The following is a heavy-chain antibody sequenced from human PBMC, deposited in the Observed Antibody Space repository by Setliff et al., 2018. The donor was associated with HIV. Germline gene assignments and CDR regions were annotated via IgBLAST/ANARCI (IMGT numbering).Heavy chain of an antibody. D-gene: IGHD3-22*01. V-gene: IGHV3-23*01. CDR1: GLTLSNSA. CDR3: ARDRASSGYYARFDH. J-gene: IGHJ4*02. Sequence: GGSLRLSCAASGLTLSNSAMTWVRQKPWRGLEWVSLIQSGGIIYYADSVKGRFTISRDNSNNTLSLQMNSLRSEDTAIYYCARDRASSGYYARFDHWGQGTLVTVSS. CDR2: IQSGGII.